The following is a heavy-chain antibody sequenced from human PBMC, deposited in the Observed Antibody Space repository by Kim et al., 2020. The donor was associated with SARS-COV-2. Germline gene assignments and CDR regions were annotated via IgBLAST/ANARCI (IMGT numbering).Heavy chain of an antibody. V-gene: IGHV1-69*13. Sequence: SVKVSCKASGATFSSFPITWVRQAPGQSFEWLGGIIPIFETPNYAQKFQGRVTITADESTSTAYMELSSLTSEDTAIYYCARGKYCDDGNCYSETYYGLDVWDQGTTVIV. CDR1: GATFSSFP. D-gene: IGHD2-15*01. CDR2: IIPIFETP. CDR3: ARGKYCDDGNCYSETYYGLDV. J-gene: IGHJ6*02.